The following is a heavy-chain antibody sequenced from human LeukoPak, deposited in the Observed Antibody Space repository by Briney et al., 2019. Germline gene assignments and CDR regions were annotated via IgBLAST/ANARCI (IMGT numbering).Heavy chain of an antibody. J-gene: IGHJ6*03. CDR1: GGSFSGYY. CDR3: VRTSVGYMDV. D-gene: IGHD3-3*01. Sequence: SETLSLTCAVYGGSFSGYYWSWIRQPPGKGLEWIGEINHSGSTNYNPSLKSRVTISVDTSKNQFSLKPSSVTAADTAVYYFVRTSVGYMDVWGKGTTVTVSS. V-gene: IGHV4-34*01. CDR2: INHSGST.